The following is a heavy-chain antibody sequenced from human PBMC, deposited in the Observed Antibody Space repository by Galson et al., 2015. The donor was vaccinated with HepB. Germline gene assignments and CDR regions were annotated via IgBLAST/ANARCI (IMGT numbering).Heavy chain of an antibody. CDR3: ARDGSYYYDSSGYYPDY. CDR1: GFTFSSYA. J-gene: IGHJ4*02. CDR2: ISYDGSNK. D-gene: IGHD3-22*01. Sequence: SLRLSCAASGFTFSSYAMHWVRQAPGKGLEWVAVISYDGSNKYYADSVKGRFTISRDNSKDTLYLQMNSLRAEDTAVYYCARDGSYYYDSSGYYPDYWGQGTLVTVSS. V-gene: IGHV3-30-3*01.